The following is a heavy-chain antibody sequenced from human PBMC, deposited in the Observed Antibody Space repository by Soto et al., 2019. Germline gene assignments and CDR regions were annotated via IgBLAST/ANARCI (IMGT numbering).Heavy chain of an antibody. D-gene: IGHD3-10*01. CDR2: IYYSGST. CDR3: ATTADSGWFGTMYYFDY. Sequence: SETLSLTCTVSGGSISSSSYYWGWIRQPPGKGLEWIGSIYYSGSTYYNPSLKSRVTISVDTSKNQFSLKLSSVTAADTAVYYCATTADSGWFGTMYYFDYWGQGTLVTVSS. J-gene: IGHJ4*02. V-gene: IGHV4-39*01. CDR1: GGSISSSSYY.